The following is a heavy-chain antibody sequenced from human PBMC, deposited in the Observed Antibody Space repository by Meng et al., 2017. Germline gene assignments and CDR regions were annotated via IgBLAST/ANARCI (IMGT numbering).Heavy chain of an antibody. J-gene: IGHJ3*02. D-gene: IGHD3-22*01. CDR2: ISAYNGNT. CDR3: ARDRAPYDGGAFDI. CDR1: GGTFSSYG. Sequence: ASVKVSCKASGGTFSSYGISWVRQAPGQGLEWMGWISAYNGNTNYAQKLQGRVAMTTDTSTSTAYMELRSLRSDDTAVYYCARDRAPYDGGAFDIWGQGTMVTVSS. V-gene: IGHV1-18*01.